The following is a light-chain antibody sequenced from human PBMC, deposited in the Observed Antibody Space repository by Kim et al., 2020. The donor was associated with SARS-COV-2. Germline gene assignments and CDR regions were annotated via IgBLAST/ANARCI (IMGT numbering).Light chain of an antibody. V-gene: IGLV1-47*01. CDR3: AAWDDSLSSWV. Sequence: QSVLTQPPSASGTPGQRVTISCSGSSSNIGSNYVYWYQQLPGTAPKLLIYRNNQRPSGVPDRFSGSKSGTSSSLAISRLRSEDEADYYCAAWDDSLSSWVFGGGTKLTVL. CDR2: RNN. J-gene: IGLJ3*02. CDR1: SSNIGSNY.